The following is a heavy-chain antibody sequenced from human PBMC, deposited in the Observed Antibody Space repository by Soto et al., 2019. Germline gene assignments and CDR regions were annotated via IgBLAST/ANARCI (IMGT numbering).Heavy chain of an antibody. CDR3: AKDSIVATIGGVFDY. V-gene: IGHV3-30*18. D-gene: IGHD5-12*01. CDR2: ISYDGSNK. Sequence: GSLRLSCAASGFTFSSYGMHWVRQAPGKGLEWVAVISYDGSNKYYADSVKGRFTISRDNSKNTLYLQMNSLRAEDTAVYYCAKDSIVATIGGVFDYWGQGTLVTVSS. J-gene: IGHJ4*02. CDR1: GFTFSSYG.